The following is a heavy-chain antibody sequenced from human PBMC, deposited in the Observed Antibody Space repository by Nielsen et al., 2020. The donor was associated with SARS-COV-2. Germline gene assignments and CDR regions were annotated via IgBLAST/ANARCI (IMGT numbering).Heavy chain of an antibody. CDR1: GFTFDDYA. CDR2: ISWNSGSI. J-gene: IGHJ3*02. CDR3: AKESPLSAFDI. V-gene: IGHV3-9*01. Sequence: SLKISCAASGFTFDDYAMHWVRQAPGKGLEWVSGISWNSGSIGYVDSVKGRFTISRDNAKNSLYLQMNSLRAEDTALYYCAKESPLSAFDIWGQGTMVTVSS.